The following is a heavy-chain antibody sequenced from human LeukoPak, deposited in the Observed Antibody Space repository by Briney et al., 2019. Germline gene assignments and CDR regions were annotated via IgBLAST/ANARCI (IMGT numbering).Heavy chain of an antibody. CDR1: GFTFGGYV. V-gene: IGHV3-43*02. Sequence: GGSLRLSCAASGFTFGGYVMHWVRQIPRKGRQWFALISGDGSRPHYAESVKGRFTISRDNSKNSLYLQMNSLTTEDTALYFCAKEMYNFALDMWGQGTMVTVSS. J-gene: IGHJ3*02. D-gene: IGHD1-14*01. CDR2: ISGDGSRP. CDR3: AKEMYNFALDM.